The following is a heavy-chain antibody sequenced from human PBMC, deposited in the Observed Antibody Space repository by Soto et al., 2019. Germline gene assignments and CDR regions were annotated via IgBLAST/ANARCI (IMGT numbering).Heavy chain of an antibody. J-gene: IGHJ3*02. CDR3: ARVVKWELLGCPDAFDI. Sequence: EVQLVQSGAEVKKPGESLKISCKGSGYSFTSYWIGWVRQMPGKGREGMGLIYPGDSDTRYSPSCQGQVTISADKYISTANLQWSRLKASDTAMYDCARVVKWELLGCPDAFDIWGQGTMVTVSS. CDR2: IYPGDSDT. D-gene: IGHD1-26*01. CDR1: GYSFTSYW. V-gene: IGHV5-51*01.